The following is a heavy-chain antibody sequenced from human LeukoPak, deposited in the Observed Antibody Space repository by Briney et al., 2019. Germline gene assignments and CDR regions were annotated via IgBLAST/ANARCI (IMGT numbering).Heavy chain of an antibody. CDR1: GFTFSSYS. V-gene: IGHV3-21*01. J-gene: IGHJ3*02. CDR3: ARDARFTVTTSVDAFDI. D-gene: IGHD4-17*01. CDR2: ISSSSSYI. Sequence: PGGXLRLSCAASGFTFSSYSMNWVRQAPGKGLEWVSSISSSSSYIYYADSVKGRFTISRDNAKNSLYLQMNSLRAEDTAVYYCARDARFTVTTSVDAFDIWGQGTMVTVSS.